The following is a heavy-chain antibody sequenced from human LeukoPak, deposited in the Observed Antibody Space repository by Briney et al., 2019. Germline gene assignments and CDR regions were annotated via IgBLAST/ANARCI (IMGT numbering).Heavy chain of an antibody. J-gene: IGHJ4*02. Sequence: GGSLRLSCAASGFTFSSYWMTWVRQAPGKGLEWVANIKQDGSEKYYMDSVKGRFTISRDNAKNSLYLQMNSLRAEDTAVYYCGTTVTTGRRYWGQGTLVTVSS. CDR1: GFTFSSYW. CDR3: GTTVTTGRRY. V-gene: IGHV3-7*01. D-gene: IGHD4-17*01. CDR2: IKQDGSEK.